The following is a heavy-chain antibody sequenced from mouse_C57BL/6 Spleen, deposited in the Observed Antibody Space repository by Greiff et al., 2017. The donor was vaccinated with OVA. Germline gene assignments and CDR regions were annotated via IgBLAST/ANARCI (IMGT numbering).Heavy chain of an antibody. CDR3: ARSDDGYYRFAY. J-gene: IGHJ3*01. CDR2: IDPSDSET. V-gene: IGHV1-52*01. D-gene: IGHD2-3*01. Sequence: QVQLQQPGAELVRPGSSVKLSCKASGYTFTSYWMHWVKQRPIQGLEWIGNIDPSDSETHYNQKFKDKATLTVDKSSSTAYMQLSSLTSEDSAVYYCARSDDGYYRFAYWGQGTLVTVSA. CDR1: GYTFTSYW.